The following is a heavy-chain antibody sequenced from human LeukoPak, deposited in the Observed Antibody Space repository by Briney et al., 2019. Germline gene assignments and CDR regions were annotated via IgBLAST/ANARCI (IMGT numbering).Heavy chain of an antibody. V-gene: IGHV4-59*01. CDR1: GGSISSYY. CDR3: ARDRSGSYYGYYYYYMDV. Sequence: SETLSLTCTVSGGSISSYYWSWIRQPPGKGLEWIGYIYYSGSTNYNPSLKSRVTISVDTSKNQFSLKLSSVTAADTAVYYCARDRSGSYYGYYYYYMDVWGKGTTVTASS. J-gene: IGHJ6*03. CDR2: IYYSGST. D-gene: IGHD1-26*01.